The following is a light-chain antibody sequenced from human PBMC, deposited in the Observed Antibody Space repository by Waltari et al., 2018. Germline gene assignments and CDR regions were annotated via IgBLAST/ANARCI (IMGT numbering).Light chain of an antibody. CDR3: QQYNNWPPFT. J-gene: IGKJ3*01. V-gene: IGKV3-15*01. CDR1: QSVSSN. CDR2: DAS. Sequence: EIVMTQSPATLSTSPGERATLSCRASQSVSSNLAWYQQKPGQAPRLLIYDASTRATGIPARFSGSGSGTEFTLTISSLQSEDFAVYYCQQYNNWPPFTFGPGTKVDIK.